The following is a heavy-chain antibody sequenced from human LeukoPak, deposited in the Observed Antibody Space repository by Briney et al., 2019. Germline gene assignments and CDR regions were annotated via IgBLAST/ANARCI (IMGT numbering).Heavy chain of an antibody. Sequence: PGGSLRLSCAASGFTFSSYAMSWVRQAPGEGLEWVSAISGSGGSTYYADSVKGRFTISRDNSKNTLYLQMNSLRAEDTAVYYCAKQWVGATFLFDYWGQGTLVTVSS. J-gene: IGHJ4*02. CDR1: GFTFSSYA. D-gene: IGHD1-26*01. CDR2: ISGSGGST. V-gene: IGHV3-23*01. CDR3: AKQWVGATFLFDY.